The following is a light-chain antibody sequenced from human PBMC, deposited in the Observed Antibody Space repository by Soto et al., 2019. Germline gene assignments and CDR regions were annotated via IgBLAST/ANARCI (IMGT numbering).Light chain of an antibody. CDR1: QSVSRSY. CDR3: EEYGSSRVT. Sequence: EIVFTQSPGTLSLSPGERATLSCRASQSVSRSYLAWYQQKPGQAPTLLIYGASSRATGSPDRFSGSGSGTDVTITISRLEPEDCGVYYCEEYGSSRVTLGQGTKLEIK. J-gene: IGKJ2*01. CDR2: GAS. V-gene: IGKV3-20*01.